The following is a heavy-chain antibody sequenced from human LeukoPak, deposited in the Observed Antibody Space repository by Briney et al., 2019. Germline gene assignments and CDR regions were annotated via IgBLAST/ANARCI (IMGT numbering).Heavy chain of an antibody. J-gene: IGHJ5*02. CDR1: VYTFVGYY. D-gene: IGHD2-15*01. CDR3: ARVEGYCSAGSCGNWFDP. Sequence: ASVKVSCKSSVYTFVGYYMHWVRQAPGQGLDWMGWINPNNGGTKYAQKFQGRVTMTRDTSISTVYMELSSLRSDDTAVYYCARVEGYCSAGSCGNWFDPWGQGTLVTVSS. CDR2: INPNNGGT. V-gene: IGHV1-2*02.